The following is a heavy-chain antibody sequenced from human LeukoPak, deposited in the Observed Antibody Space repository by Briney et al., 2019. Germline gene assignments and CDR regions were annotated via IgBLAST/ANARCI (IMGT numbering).Heavy chain of an antibody. D-gene: IGHD3-10*01. CDR2: IYYSGSA. CDR1: GGSISSYY. Sequence: PSETLSLTCTVSGGSISSYYWSWIRQPPGKGLEWIGYIYYSGSANYNPSLKSRVTISVDTSKNQFSLKLSSVTAADTAVYYCARGRITMVRGVIINPYYYYYMDVWGKGTTVTVSS. V-gene: IGHV4-59*01. CDR3: ARGRITMVRGVIINPYYYYYMDV. J-gene: IGHJ6*03.